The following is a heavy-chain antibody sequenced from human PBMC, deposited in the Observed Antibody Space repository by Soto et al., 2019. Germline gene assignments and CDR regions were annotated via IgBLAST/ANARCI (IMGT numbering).Heavy chain of an antibody. CDR1: GYTFASCG. CDR3: ARDEAWFGDPWWFDP. CDR2: ISAYNGNT. V-gene: IGHV1-18*01. D-gene: IGHD3-10*01. J-gene: IGHJ5*02. Sequence: GASVKVSCKASGYTFASCGISWVRQAPGQGLEWMGWISAYNGNTNYAQKLQGRVTMTTDTSTSTAYMELRSLRSDDTAVYYCARDEAWFGDPWWFDPWGQGTLVTVSS.